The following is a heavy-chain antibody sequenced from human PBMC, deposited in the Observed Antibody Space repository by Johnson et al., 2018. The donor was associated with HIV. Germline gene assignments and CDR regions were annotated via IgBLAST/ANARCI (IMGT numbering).Heavy chain of an antibody. V-gene: IGHV3-11*04. D-gene: IGHD2-2*03. CDR3: ASGYCSSTSCYGRKLLDDAFDI. CDR2: ISGSGGTI. CDR1: GFTVSDNY. Sequence: QVQLVESGGDLIQPGGSLRLSCVAFGFTVSDNYMSWIRQAPGKGLEWVSYISGSGGTIYNADSVKGRFTISRDNAKNSLYLQMNSLRAEDTAVYYCASGYCSSTSCYGRKLLDDAFDIWGQGAMVTVSS. J-gene: IGHJ3*02.